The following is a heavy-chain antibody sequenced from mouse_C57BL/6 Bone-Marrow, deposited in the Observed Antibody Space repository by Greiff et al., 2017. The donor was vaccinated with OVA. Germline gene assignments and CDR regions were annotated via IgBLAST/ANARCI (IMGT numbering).Heavy chain of an antibody. Sequence: EVQLQQSGPVLVKPGASVKMSCKASGYTFTDYYMNWVKQSHGKSLEWIGVINPYNGGTSYNQKFKGKATLTVDKSSSTAYMELNSLTSEDSAVYYCDMVPYGYDGAMGYWGQGTSVTVSS. CDR1: GYTFTDYY. J-gene: IGHJ4*01. V-gene: IGHV1-19*01. CDR3: DMVPYGYDGAMGY. CDR2: INPYNGGT. D-gene: IGHD2-2*01.